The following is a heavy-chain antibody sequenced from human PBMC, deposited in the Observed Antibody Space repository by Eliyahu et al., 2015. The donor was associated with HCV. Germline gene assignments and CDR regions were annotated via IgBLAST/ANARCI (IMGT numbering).Heavy chain of an antibody. V-gene: IGHV1-69*01. Sequence: IPIFGTANYAQKFQGRVTITADESTSTAYMELSSLRSEDTAVYYCARERGFYSSSWYLYYGMDVWGQGTTVTVSS. J-gene: IGHJ6*02. CDR3: ARERGFYSSSWYLYYGMDV. D-gene: IGHD6-13*01. CDR2: IPIFGTA.